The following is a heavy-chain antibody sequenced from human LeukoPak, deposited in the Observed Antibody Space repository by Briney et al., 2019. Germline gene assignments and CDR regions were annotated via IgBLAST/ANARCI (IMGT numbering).Heavy chain of an antibody. CDR1: GGSISSYY. CDR2: IYTSGST. J-gene: IGHJ4*02. CDR3: ARQPSTAARLFDY. Sequence: SETLSLTCTVSGGSISSYYWSWIRQPPGKGLEWIGYIYTSGSTNYNPSLKSRVTISVDTSKNQFSLKLSSVTAADTAVYYCARQPSTAARLFDYWGQGTLVTVSS. D-gene: IGHD6-6*01. V-gene: IGHV4-4*09.